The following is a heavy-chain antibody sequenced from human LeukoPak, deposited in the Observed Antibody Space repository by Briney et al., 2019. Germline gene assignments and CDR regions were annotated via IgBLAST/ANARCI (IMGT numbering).Heavy chain of an antibody. J-gene: IGHJ6*02. D-gene: IGHD5-18*01. CDR1: GFTVSSNY. Sequence: GGSLRLSCAASGFTVSSNYMSWVRQAPGRGLEWVSVIYSGGSTYYADSVKGRFTISRDNSKNTLYLQMNSLRAEDTAVYYCAREGRGGYSYGDYYYYYYGMDVWGQGTTVTVSS. CDR2: IYSGGST. CDR3: AREGRGGYSYGDYYYYYYGMDV. V-gene: IGHV3-53*01.